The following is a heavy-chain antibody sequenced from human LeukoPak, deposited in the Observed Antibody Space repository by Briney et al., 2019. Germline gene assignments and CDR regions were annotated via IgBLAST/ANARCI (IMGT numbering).Heavy chain of an antibody. CDR1: GFTFSSYG. V-gene: IGHV3-23*01. CDR2: ISGSGGST. D-gene: IGHD6-13*01. Sequence: GGSLRLSCAASGFTFSSYGMSWVRQAPGKGLEWVSAISGSGGSTYYADSVKGRFTISRDNSKNTLYLQMNSLRAEDTALYYCARAGAAAPYYYYYMDVWGKGTTVTVSS. CDR3: ARAGAAAPYYYYYMDV. J-gene: IGHJ6*03.